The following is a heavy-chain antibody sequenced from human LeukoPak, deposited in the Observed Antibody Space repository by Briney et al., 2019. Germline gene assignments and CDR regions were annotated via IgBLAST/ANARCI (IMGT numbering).Heavy chain of an antibody. V-gene: IGHV1-69*13. CDR2: IIPIFGTA. J-gene: IGHJ4*02. D-gene: IGHD3-22*01. CDR1: GYTFTSYA. Sequence: ASVKVSCKASGYTFTSYAISWVRQAPGQGLEWMGGIIPIFGTANYAQKFQGRVTITADESTSTAYMELSSLRSEDTAVYYCARRRASYYNSSGYYQIDYWGQGTLVTVSS. CDR3: ARRRASYYNSSGYYQIDY.